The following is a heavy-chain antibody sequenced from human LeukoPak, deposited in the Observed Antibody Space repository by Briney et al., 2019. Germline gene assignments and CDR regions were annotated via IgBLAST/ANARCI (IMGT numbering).Heavy chain of an antibody. V-gene: IGHV4-34*01. CDR3: ARSCSGGSCYSWSFYY. J-gene: IGHJ4*02. CDR1: GGSFSGYY. CDR2: INHSGST. D-gene: IGHD2-15*01. Sequence: SETLSLTCAVYGGSFSGYYWSWIRQPPGKGLEWIVEINHSGSTNYNPSLKSRVTISVDTSKNQFSLKLSSVTSADTAVYYCARSCSGGSCYSWSFYYWGQGTLVTVSS.